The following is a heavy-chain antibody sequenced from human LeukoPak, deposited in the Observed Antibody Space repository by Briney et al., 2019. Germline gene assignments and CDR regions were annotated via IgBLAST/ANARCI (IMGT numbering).Heavy chain of an antibody. Sequence: PSETLSLTCTVSGDSITSYFWSWIRQPPGKGLEWIGYVFYIGSTNYNPSLKSRVTLSVDTSKNQFSLNLRSVTAADTAVYYCAKSNGYGLVDIWGQGTMVTVSS. V-gene: IGHV4-59*03. CDR3: AKSNGYGLVDI. D-gene: IGHD3-10*01. CDR1: GDSITSYF. CDR2: VFYIGST. J-gene: IGHJ3*02.